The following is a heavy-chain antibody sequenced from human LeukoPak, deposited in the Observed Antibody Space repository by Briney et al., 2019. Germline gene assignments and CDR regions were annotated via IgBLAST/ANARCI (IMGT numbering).Heavy chain of an antibody. CDR2: FDPEDGET. J-gene: IGHJ4*02. Sequence: ASVKVSCKVSGYTLTELSMHWVRQAPGKGLEWMGGFDPEDGETIYAQKFQGRVAMTEDTSTDIAYMELSSLRSEDTAVYYRVTIGWRGVVFRFWGQGTLVTVSS. CDR1: GYTLTELS. D-gene: IGHD3-3*01. V-gene: IGHV1-24*01. CDR3: VTIGWRGVVFRF.